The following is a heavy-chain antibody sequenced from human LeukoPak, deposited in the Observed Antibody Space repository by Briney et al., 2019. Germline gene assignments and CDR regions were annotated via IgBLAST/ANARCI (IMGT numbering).Heavy chain of an antibody. CDR3: AKAGEGSCWVGIFDY. CDR2: ISGSGGSR. J-gene: IGHJ4*02. Sequence: GGSLRLSCAASGFTFSSYAMSWVRQAPGKGLEWVSGISGSGGSRYYADSVKGRFTISRDNSKTTLYLQMTSLRAETTAVYYCAKAGEGSCWVGIFDYWGQGTLVTVSS. D-gene: IGHD6-19*01. CDR1: GFTFSSYA. V-gene: IGHV3-23*01.